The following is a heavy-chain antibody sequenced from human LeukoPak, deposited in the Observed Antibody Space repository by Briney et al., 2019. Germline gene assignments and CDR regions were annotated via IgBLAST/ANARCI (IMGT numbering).Heavy chain of an antibody. J-gene: IGHJ4*02. CDR3: ARGWPLGDY. Sequence: KPSETLPLTCTVSGGSITSHSCNWIRQPAGKGLEWIGRIYSSGRTNSNPSLKSRVTMSVDTSKKQFSLEVRSVTAADTAVYYCARGWPLGDYWGQGTLVTVSS. V-gene: IGHV4-4*07. CDR1: GGSITSHS. CDR2: IYSSGRT. D-gene: IGHD7-27*01.